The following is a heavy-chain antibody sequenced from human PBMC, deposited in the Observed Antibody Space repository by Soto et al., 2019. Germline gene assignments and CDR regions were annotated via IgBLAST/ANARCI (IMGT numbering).Heavy chain of an antibody. V-gene: IGHV3-21*01. J-gene: IGHJ3*02. Sequence: EVQLVESGGGLVKPGGSLRLSCAASGFTFSSYSMNWVRQAPGKGLEWVSSISTSSSYIYYADSVKGRFTNSRDNAKNSLYLQMNSLRAEDTAVYYCARGVKYDFDIWGQGKIVTVSS. CDR1: GFTFSSYS. CDR3: ARGVKYDFDI. CDR2: ISTSSSYI.